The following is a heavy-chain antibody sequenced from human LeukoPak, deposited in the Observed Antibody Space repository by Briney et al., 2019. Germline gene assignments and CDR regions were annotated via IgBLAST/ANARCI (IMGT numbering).Heavy chain of an antibody. V-gene: IGHV4-4*09. J-gene: IGHJ5*02. CDR2: IYTSGIT. CDR3: ARQAQDGTDNYFDP. D-gene: IGHD1-14*01. Sequence: PSETLSLTCTVSSGSISGHYWSWIRQSPGRGLERIGNIYTSGITKYNPSLNSRVTISIDTSKNRFSLKVTSMTAADTAIYYCARQAQDGTDNYFDPWGRGILVTVSS. CDR1: SGSISGHY.